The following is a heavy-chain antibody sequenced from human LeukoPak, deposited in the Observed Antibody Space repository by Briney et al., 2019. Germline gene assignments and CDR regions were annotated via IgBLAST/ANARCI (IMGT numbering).Heavy chain of an antibody. V-gene: IGHV3-48*02. J-gene: IGHJ4*02. D-gene: IGHD2-15*01. CDR3: ARDKDYSFDY. CDR2: ISVSTSTI. CDR1: GFTFSTYS. Sequence: GGSLRLPCAASGFTFSTYSMNWVRQAPGKGLEWVSYISVSTSTISYADSVKGRFTISRDNAKNSLYLQMNSLRDEDTAVYFCARDKDYSFDYWGQGTLVTVSS.